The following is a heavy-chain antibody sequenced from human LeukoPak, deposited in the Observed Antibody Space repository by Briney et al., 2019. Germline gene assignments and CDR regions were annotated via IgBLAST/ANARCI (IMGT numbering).Heavy chain of an antibody. CDR3: ARHVVLDPKARLRPQAENWFDP. CDR2: IYYSGST. CDR1: GGSISSSSYY. V-gene: IGHV4-39*01. D-gene: IGHD2-15*01. Sequence: SETLSLTCTVSGGSISSSSYYWGWIRQPPGKGLEWIGSIYYSGSTYYNPSLKSRVTISVDTSKNQFSLKLSSVTAADTAVYYCARHVVLDPKARLRPQAENWFDPWGQGTLVTVSS. J-gene: IGHJ5*02.